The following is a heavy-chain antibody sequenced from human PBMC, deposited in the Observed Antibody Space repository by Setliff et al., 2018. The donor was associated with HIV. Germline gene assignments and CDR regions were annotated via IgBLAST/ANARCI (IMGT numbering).Heavy chain of an antibody. V-gene: IGHV1-69*13. CDR2: IIPMYGTT. CDR1: RGTFTRYT. CDR3: TSAPPDTVATNDYRYSDV. J-gene: IGHJ2*01. Sequence: SVKVSCKASRGTFTRYTISWVRQAPGQGPEWMGGIIPMYGTTKYAKKFQGRVTLTADESTSTAYMELSGLKSEDTSLYYCTSAPPDTVATNDYRYSDVWGSGSLVTACS. D-gene: IGHD5-12*01.